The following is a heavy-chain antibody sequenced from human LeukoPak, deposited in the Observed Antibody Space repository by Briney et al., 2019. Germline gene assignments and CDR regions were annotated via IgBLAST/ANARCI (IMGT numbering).Heavy chain of an antibody. D-gene: IGHD3-22*01. CDR3: ATTYYYDSSGYYQH. V-gene: IGHV4-34*01. Sequence: PSETLSLTCAVYGGSFSGYYWSWTRQPPGKGLEWIWEINHSGSTNYNPSLKSRVTISVDTSKNQFSLKLSSVTAADTAVYYCATTYYYDSSGYYQHWGQGTLVTVSS. CDR2: INHSGST. CDR1: GGSFSGYY. J-gene: IGHJ4*02.